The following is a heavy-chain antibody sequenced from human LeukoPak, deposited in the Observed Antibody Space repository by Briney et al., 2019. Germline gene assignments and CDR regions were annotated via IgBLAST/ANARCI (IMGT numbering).Heavy chain of an antibody. J-gene: IGHJ5*02. CDR3: ARVMAARREDLNWFDP. CDR1: GGSFSGYY. CDR2: INHSGST. D-gene: IGHD6-6*01. Sequence: SETLSFTCAVYGGSFSGYYWSWIRQPPGKGLEWIGEINHSGSTNYNPSLKSRVTISVDSSKNQFSLNLTSVNAADTAVYYCARVMAARREDLNWFDPWGQGTLVTVSS. V-gene: IGHV4-34*01.